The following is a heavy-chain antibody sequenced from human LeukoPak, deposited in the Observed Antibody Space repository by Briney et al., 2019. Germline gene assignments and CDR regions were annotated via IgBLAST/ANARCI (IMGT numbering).Heavy chain of an antibody. Sequence: SQTLSLTCTVSGGSISSGSYYWSWIRQPAGKGLEWIGRIYIRGNTSYNPSLKSRVTISADTSKNQFSLKVSSVTAADTAVYYCARGYWFYFDYWGQGTLVTVSS. CDR2: IYIRGNT. CDR3: ARGYWFYFDY. D-gene: IGHD2-8*02. V-gene: IGHV4-61*02. J-gene: IGHJ4*02. CDR1: GGSISSGSYY.